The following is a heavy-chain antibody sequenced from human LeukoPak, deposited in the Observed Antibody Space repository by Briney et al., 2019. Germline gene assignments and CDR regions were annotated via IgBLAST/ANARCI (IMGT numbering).Heavy chain of an antibody. CDR3: ARRFGYYGSGSYYNSINWFDP. D-gene: IGHD3-10*01. V-gene: IGHV4-34*01. CDR2: INHSGST. Sequence: SETLSLTCAVYGGSFSGYYWSWIRQPPGKGLEWIGEINHSGSTNYNPSLKSRVTISVDTSKNQFSLKLSSVTAADTAVYYCARRFGYYGSGSYYNSINWFDPWGQGTLVTVSS. CDR1: GGSFSGYY. J-gene: IGHJ5*02.